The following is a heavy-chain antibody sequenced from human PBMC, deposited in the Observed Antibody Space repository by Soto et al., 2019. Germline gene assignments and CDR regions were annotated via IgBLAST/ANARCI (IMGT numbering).Heavy chain of an antibody. CDR1: GGTFSSYA. Sequence: QVQLVQSGAEVKKPGSSVKVSCKASGGTFSSYAISWVRQAPGQGLEWMGGIIPIFGTANYAQKFQGRVTINADESTRTDYMGLSSLRSEDTAVYYWARDLGRGIAGDKGGMDVWGQGTTVTVSS. CDR3: ARDLGRGIAGDKGGMDV. CDR2: IIPIFGTA. J-gene: IGHJ6*02. D-gene: IGHD6-13*01. V-gene: IGHV1-69*01.